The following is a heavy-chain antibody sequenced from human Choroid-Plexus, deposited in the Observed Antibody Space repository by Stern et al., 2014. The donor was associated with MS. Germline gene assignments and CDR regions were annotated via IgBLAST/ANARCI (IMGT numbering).Heavy chain of an antibody. CDR2: INPNTGGP. V-gene: IGHV1-2*02. Sequence: VQLVESGAEVKKPGASVKVSCKTSGYIFTGYYIHWVRQAPGQGLEWLAWINPNTGGPKYAQKFQGRVTMSRDTSISTAHVELSSLTSDDTAVYYCARDQRGITIFGVVTDYYYLGMDVWGQGTTVTVSS. CDR3: ARDQRGITIFGVVTDYYYLGMDV. D-gene: IGHD3-3*01. J-gene: IGHJ6*02. CDR1: GYIFTGYY.